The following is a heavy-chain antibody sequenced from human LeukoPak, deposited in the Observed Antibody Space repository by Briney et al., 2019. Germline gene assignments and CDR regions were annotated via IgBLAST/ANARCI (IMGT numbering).Heavy chain of an antibody. V-gene: IGHV5-10-1*01. CDR1: GYSFTSYW. J-gene: IGHJ4*02. D-gene: IGHD1-1*01. CDR2: IDPSDSYT. Sequence: GASLKISCKGYGYSFTSYWITWVRQMPGKGLEWMGRIDPSDSYTNYSPSFQGHVTISADKSISTAYLQWSSLKASDTAIYYCARYTTGDFDYWGQGTLVTVSS. CDR3: ARYTTGDFDY.